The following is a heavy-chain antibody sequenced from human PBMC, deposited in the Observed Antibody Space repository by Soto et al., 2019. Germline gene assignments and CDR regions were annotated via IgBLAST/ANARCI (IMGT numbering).Heavy chain of an antibody. V-gene: IGHV1-18*01. D-gene: IGHD4-17*01. J-gene: IGHJ6*02. Sequence: ASVKVSCKASGYTFTSFGFNWVRQAPGQGLEWMGWISGYNGDTDYAQKLQGRVTMTAETSKGTAYMELRSLRSDDTAVYYCARVGTTVISYNYYGMDVWGQGTTVTVSS. CDR1: GYTFTSFG. CDR2: ISGYNGDT. CDR3: ARVGTTVISYNYYGMDV.